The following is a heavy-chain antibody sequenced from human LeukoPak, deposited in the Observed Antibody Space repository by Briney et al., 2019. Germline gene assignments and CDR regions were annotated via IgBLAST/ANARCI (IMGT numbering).Heavy chain of an antibody. CDR1: GFTFSTYS. J-gene: IGHJ6*02. Sequence: GGSLRLSCAASGFTFSTYSMNWVRQAPGKGLEWISYISNSSSTINYADSVKGRFTTSRDNAKNSLYLQMDSLRDEDTAVYYCARDKPEVEWFRVYYYYGMDVWGQGTTVSVSS. CDR2: ISNSSSTI. CDR3: ARDKPEVEWFRVYYYYGMDV. D-gene: IGHD3-3*01. V-gene: IGHV3-48*02.